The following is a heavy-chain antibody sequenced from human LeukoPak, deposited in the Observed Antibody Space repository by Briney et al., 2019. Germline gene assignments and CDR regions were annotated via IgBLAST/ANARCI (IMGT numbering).Heavy chain of an antibody. Sequence: SQTLSLTCTVSGGSISGGSYYWSWIRQPAGKGLEWIGRIYPSGSTNYNPSLKSRVTISVDTSKNQFSLRLSSVTAADTAIYYCASSDIVATNLDQWGQGTLVIVSS. V-gene: IGHV4-61*02. D-gene: IGHD5-12*01. J-gene: IGHJ4*02. CDR1: GGSISGGSYY. CDR3: ASSDIVATNLDQ. CDR2: IYPSGST.